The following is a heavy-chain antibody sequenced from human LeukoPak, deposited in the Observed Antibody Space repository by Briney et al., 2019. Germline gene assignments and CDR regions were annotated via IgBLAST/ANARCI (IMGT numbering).Heavy chain of an antibody. D-gene: IGHD5-24*01. V-gene: IGHV3-33*01. J-gene: IGHJ6*02. CDR3: ARGDGWFYGMDV. CDR2: IWYDGSNK. Sequence: GRSLRLSCAASGFNFSNYAMHWVRQAPGKGLEWVAVIWYDGSNKYYADSVKGRFTISRDNSKNTLYLQMNSLRAEDTAVYYCARGDGWFYGMDVWGQGTTVTVSS. CDR1: GFNFSNYA.